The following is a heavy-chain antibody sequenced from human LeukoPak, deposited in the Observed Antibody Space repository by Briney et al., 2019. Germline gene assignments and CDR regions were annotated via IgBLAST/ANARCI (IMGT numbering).Heavy chain of an antibody. Sequence: SGGSLRLSCAASGFTFSSYIMNWVRQAPGKGLEWVSYISTTGTIYYADSVEGRFTISRDNAKNSLYLQMNSLRAEDTAVYYCARDHYSSAGTRGRDFDYWGQGTLVTVSS. J-gene: IGHJ4*02. V-gene: IGHV3-48*04. CDR3: ARDHYSSAGTRGRDFDY. CDR1: GFTFSSYI. D-gene: IGHD6-13*01. CDR2: ISTTGTI.